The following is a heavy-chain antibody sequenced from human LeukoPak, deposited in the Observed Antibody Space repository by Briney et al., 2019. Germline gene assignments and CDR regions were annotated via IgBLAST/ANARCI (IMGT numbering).Heavy chain of an antibody. Sequence: GGSLRLSCAASGFSFSSYAMSWVRQAQGKGLEWVSSFSGSGGSTYYADSVKGRFTISRDNSKNILYLQMNSLRAEDAALYYCAKYQILSGTYCFDYWGQGTLVTVSS. CDR1: GFSFSSYA. V-gene: IGHV3-23*01. D-gene: IGHD1-26*01. CDR3: AKYQILSGTYCFDY. CDR2: FSGSGGST. J-gene: IGHJ4*02.